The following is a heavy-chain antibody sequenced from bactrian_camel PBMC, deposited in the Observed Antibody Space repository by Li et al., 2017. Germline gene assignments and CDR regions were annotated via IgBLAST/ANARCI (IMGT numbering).Heavy chain of an antibody. D-gene: IGHD2*01. Sequence: VQLVESGGGAVQAGGSLRLSCVASGYIYSSHCMGWVRQAPGKGREGVAGIGQHGDTSHADSVKGRFSVSKDYAKKSLYLQMNSLVGEDTARYYCAANPPTGRPCYLAMEDYNFWGQGTQVTVS. V-gene: IGHV3S26*01. J-gene: IGHJ4*01. CDR2: IGQHGDT. CDR3: AANPPTGRPCYLAMEDYNF. CDR1: GYIYSSHC.